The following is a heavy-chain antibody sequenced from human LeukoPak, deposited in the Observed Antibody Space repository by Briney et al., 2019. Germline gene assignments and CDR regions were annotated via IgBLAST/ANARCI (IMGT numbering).Heavy chain of an antibody. V-gene: IGHV1-69*13. CDR1: GGTFTTYA. Sequence: GASVKVSCKASGGTFTTYAISWVRQAPGQGLEWMGGITPIFGAANYVQKFQGRVTITADESTSTAYMELRSLRSEDTAVYYCAREGVLSGSYSYWGQGTLVTVSS. J-gene: IGHJ1*01. CDR3: AREGVLSGSYSY. D-gene: IGHD1-26*01. CDR2: ITPIFGAA.